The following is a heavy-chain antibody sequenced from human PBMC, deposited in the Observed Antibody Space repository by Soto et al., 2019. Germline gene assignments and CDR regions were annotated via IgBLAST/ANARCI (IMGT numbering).Heavy chain of an antibody. Sequence: EVQLVESGGGLIQPGGSLRLSCAVSGFTVSNNYMSWVRQAPGKGLEGVSVIYSGGYTAYGDSVKGRFTISRDNSKNTLDPQKKTRSAAHTAVYLRWTKPGGGGYWGQGTLVTVSS. D-gene: IGHD4-17*01. CDR1: GFTVSNNY. V-gene: IGHV3-53*01. CDR2: IYSGGYT. J-gene: IGHJ4*02. CDR3: WTKPGGGGY.